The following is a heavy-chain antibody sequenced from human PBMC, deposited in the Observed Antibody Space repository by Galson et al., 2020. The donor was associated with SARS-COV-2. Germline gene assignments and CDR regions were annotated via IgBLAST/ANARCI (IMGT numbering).Heavy chain of an antibody. CDR1: GGSISSGAYY. V-gene: IGHV4-31*03. CDR3: AKEASEYSSGWYYWFDP. CDR2: IYYNGNT. J-gene: IGHJ5*02. Sequence: ETSETLSLPCPVSGGSISSGAYYWSWIRQYPGKGLEWIGYIYYNGNTYYNPSLRGRVTVSVDTSMNQFSLKLLSVTASDTAVYYCAKEASEYSSGWYYWFDPWGQGTLVTVSS. D-gene: IGHD6-19*01.